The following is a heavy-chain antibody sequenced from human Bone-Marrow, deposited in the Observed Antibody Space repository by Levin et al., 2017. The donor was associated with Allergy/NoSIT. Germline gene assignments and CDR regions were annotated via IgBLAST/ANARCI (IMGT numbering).Heavy chain of an antibody. CDR2: IYSDGRT. CDR3: VTTGGVSLDF. D-gene: IGHD2-8*01. CDR1: GFTVSSKY. J-gene: IGHJ4*02. Sequence: GGSLRLSCAASGFTVSSKYMTWVRQAPGKGLEWVSMIYSDGRTYYADSVKGRFTISRDNSKNTLYLQMSSLRADDTAVYHCVTTGGVSLDFWGQGTLVTVSS. V-gene: IGHV3-53*01.